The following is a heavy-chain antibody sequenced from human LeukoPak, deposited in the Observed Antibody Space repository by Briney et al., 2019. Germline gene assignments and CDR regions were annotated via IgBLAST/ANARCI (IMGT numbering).Heavy chain of an antibody. V-gene: IGHV7-4-1*02. J-gene: IGHJ6*03. CDR1: GYTFTSYA. D-gene: IGHD3-9*01. CDR3: ARGRRDYDILTGPLYYCYYYMDV. Sequence: ASVKVSCKASGYTFTSYAMNWVRQAPGQGLEWMGWINTNTGNPTYAQGFTGRFVFSLDTSVSTAYLQISSLKAEDTAVYYCARGRRDYDILTGPLYYCYYYMDVWGKGTTVTVSS. CDR2: INTNTGNP.